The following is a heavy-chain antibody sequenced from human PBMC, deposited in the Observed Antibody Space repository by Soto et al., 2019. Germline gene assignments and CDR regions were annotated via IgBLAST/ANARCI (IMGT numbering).Heavy chain of an antibody. Sequence: VPLVASGGGLVKPGGSLRLSCAVSGFTFSSCTMNWVRQAPGKGLEWVSSISPSSGHIYYADSVKGRFTISRDNAKNSLFLQMNSLRGEDTAVYYCSGCSGGACHKNYGMDVWGQGTTVTVSS. V-gene: IGHV3-21*06. J-gene: IGHJ6*02. CDR3: SGCSGGACHKNYGMDV. CDR2: ISPSSGHI. D-gene: IGHD2-15*01. CDR1: GFTFSSCT.